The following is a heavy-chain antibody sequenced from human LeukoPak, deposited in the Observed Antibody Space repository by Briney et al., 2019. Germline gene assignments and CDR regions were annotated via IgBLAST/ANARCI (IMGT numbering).Heavy chain of an antibody. CDR1: GFTFTIYA. V-gene: IGHV3-23*01. CDR2: ITSRDGTT. D-gene: IGHD3-22*01. Sequence: QTGGSLRLSCAASGFTFTIYAMSWVRQAPGRGLEWVSSITSRDGTTYYAGSVRGRFTISRDNSKNTVYLQMNSLRVEDTAVYFCARDRPNYYGSDGHYYRRDGDYWGQGTLVTVSS. J-gene: IGHJ4*02. CDR3: ARDRPNYYGSDGHYYRRDGDY.